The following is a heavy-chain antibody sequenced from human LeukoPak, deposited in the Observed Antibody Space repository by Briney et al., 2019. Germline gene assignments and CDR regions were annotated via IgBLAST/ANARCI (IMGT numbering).Heavy chain of an antibody. J-gene: IGHJ1*01. Sequence: WASVKVSCKASGGTFSSYAISWVRQAPGQGLEWMGGIIPIFGTANYAQKSQGRVTITADESTSTAYMELSSLRSEDTAVYYCARDGGYCGGDCYSRYFQHWGQGTLVTVSS. CDR2: IIPIFGTA. CDR1: GGTFSSYA. V-gene: IGHV1-69*13. D-gene: IGHD2-21*02. CDR3: ARDGGYCGGDCYSRYFQH.